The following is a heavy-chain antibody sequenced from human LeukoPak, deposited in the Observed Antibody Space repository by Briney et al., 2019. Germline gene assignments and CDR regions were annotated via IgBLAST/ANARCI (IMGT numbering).Heavy chain of an antibody. Sequence: GGSLRLSCAASGFTFSNAWMSWVRQAPGKGLEWVDRIKSKTDGGTTDYAAPVKGRFTISRDDSKNTLYLQMNSLKTEDTAVYYCTTDGCSSTSCYTPDAFDIWGQGTMVTVSS. J-gene: IGHJ3*02. CDR3: TTDGCSSTSCYTPDAFDI. CDR1: GFTFSNAW. V-gene: IGHV3-15*01. CDR2: IKSKTDGGTT. D-gene: IGHD2-2*02.